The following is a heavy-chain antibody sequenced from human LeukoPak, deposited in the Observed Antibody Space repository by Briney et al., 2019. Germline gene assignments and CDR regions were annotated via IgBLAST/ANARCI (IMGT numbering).Heavy chain of an antibody. J-gene: IGHJ4*02. Sequence: GESLKISCQASGYTFTRNWISWVRQIPGKGLEWMGTIDPTDSYVNYCPSFEGHVTISTDRSINTVYLHWGSLRASDTAMYYCARHVLGYYGSGTNDFWGQGTLVTVAS. V-gene: IGHV5-10-1*01. CDR3: ARHVLGYYGSGTNDF. D-gene: IGHD3-10*01. CDR2: IDPTDSYV. CDR1: GYTFTRNW.